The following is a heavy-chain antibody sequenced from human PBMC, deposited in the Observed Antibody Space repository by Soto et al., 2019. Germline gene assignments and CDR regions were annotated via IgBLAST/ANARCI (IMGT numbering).Heavy chain of an antibody. CDR1: GFTFSSYS. CDR3: ARDSGYSYGPFDY. Sequence: EVQLVESGGGLVQPGGSLRLSCAASGFTFSSYSMNWVRQAPGKGLEWVSYISSSSSTTYYADSVKGRFTISRDNAKNSLYLQKNSLRDEDTAVYYCARDSGYSYGPFDYWGQGTLVTVSS. V-gene: IGHV3-48*02. CDR2: ISSSSSTT. J-gene: IGHJ4*02. D-gene: IGHD5-18*01.